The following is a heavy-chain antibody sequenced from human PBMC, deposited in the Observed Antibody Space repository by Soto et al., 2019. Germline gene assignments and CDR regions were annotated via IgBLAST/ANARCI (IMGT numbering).Heavy chain of an antibody. CDR3: AGPCDSTSCLATFDY. D-gene: IGHD2-2*01. CDR2: IIPIFGTA. CDR1: GGTFSSYA. J-gene: IGHJ4*02. V-gene: IGHV1-69*06. Sequence: SVKVACKASGGTFSSYAISWVRQAPGQGLEWMGGIIPIFGTANYAQKFQGRVTITADKSTSTAYMELNSLRSEDTAVYYCAGPCDSTSCLATFDYWGQGSLVTVSS.